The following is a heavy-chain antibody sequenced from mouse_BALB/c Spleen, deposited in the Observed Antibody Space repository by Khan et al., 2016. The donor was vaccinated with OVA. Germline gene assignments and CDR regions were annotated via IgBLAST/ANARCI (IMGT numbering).Heavy chain of an antibody. CDR3: TRDGAYYRNDGWFAY. V-gene: IGHV1-4*01. D-gene: IGHD2-14*01. Sequence: QVQLQQSGAELARPGASVKMSCKASGYTFPTYTIHWIKQRPGQGLEWIGFINPNNVYTNYNQKFKDKATLTADKSSTTAYMQLSSLTSDDSAVYYCTRDGAYYRNDGWFAYWGQGTLVTVSA. J-gene: IGHJ3*01. CDR1: GYTFPTYT. CDR2: INPNNVYT.